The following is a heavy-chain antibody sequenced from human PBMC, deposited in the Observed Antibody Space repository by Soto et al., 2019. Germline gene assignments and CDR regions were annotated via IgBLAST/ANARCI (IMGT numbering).Heavy chain of an antibody. J-gene: IGHJ5*02. D-gene: IGHD3-9*01. CDR2: INHSGST. CDR1: GGSFSGYY. CDR3: EIRTPLTGSLWFDP. Sequence: PSETLSLTCAVYGGSFSGYYWSWIRQPPGKGLEWIGEINHSGSTNYNPSLKSRVTISVDTSKNQFSLKLSSVTAADTAVYYCEIRTPLTGSLWFDPWGQGTLVTVSS. V-gene: IGHV4-34*01.